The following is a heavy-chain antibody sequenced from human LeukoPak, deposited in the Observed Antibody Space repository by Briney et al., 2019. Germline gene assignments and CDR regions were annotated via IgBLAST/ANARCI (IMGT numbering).Heavy chain of an antibody. Sequence: SETLSLTCTVSGGSINSGGYYWSWIRQHPGKGLEWIGYIYYSGSTYYNPSLKSRVTISVDTSKNQFSLKLSSVTAADTAVYYCARGSYDFWIRTFYYFDYWGQGTLVTVSS. V-gene: IGHV4-31*03. CDR1: GGSINSGGYY. CDR3: ARGSYDFWIRTFYYFDY. D-gene: IGHD3-3*01. CDR2: IYYSGST. J-gene: IGHJ4*02.